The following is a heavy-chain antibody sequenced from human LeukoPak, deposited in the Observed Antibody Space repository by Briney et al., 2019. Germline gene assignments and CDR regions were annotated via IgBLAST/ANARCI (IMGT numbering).Heavy chain of an antibody. CDR1: GYTFTGYY. CDR2: INPNSGGT. J-gene: IGHJ6*03. Sequence: ASVKVSCKASGYTFTGYYMHWVRQAPGQGLEWMGWINPNSGGTNYAQKFQGRVTMTRDTSISTAYVELSRLRSDDTAVYYCARDGGPLYCSSTSCYLMDVWGKGTTVTVSS. V-gene: IGHV1-2*02. D-gene: IGHD2-2*01. CDR3: ARDGGPLYCSSTSCYLMDV.